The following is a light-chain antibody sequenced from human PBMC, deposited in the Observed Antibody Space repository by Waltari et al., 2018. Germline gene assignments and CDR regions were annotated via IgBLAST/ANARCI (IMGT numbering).Light chain of an antibody. Sequence: DIVMTQSPDSLAVSLGERAAINCKSSQSVLYNSNNKNYLAWYQQKPGQPPKLPIYWASTRESGVPDRFSGSGSGTDFTLTISSLQAEDVAVYYCQQYWRTPFTFGGGTKVAIK. V-gene: IGKV4-1*01. CDR3: QQYWRTPFT. J-gene: IGKJ4*01. CDR2: WAS. CDR1: QSVLYNSNNKNY.